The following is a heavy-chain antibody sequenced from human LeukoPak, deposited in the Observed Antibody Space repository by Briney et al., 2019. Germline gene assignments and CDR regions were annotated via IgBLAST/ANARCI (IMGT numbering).Heavy chain of an antibody. J-gene: IGHJ4*02. CDR1: GGSFSGYY. V-gene: IGHV4-34*01. CDR3: VRGARYAGDN. D-gene: IGHD2-2*01. CDR2: INHIGST. Sequence: PSETLSLTCAVYGGSFSGYYWSWIRQPPGKGLEWIGEINHIGSTNYNPSLKSRVTISGDTSKNQISMKVTSVTAEDTAVSSCVRGARYAGDNWGQGSLVTASS.